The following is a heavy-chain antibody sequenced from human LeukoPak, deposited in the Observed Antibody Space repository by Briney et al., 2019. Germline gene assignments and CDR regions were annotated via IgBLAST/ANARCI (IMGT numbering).Heavy chain of an antibody. Sequence: PSETLSLTCTVSGGSISSSSYYWGWIRQPPGKGLEWIGSIYYSGSTYYNPSLKSRVTISVDTSKNQFSLKLSSVTAADTAVYYCAKVPHGDSHDYVWGSYRYNYFDYWGQGTLVTVSS. CDR1: GGSISSSSYY. CDR3: AKVPHGDSHDYVWGSYRYNYFDY. J-gene: IGHJ4*02. CDR2: IYYSGST. V-gene: IGHV4-39*07. D-gene: IGHD3-16*02.